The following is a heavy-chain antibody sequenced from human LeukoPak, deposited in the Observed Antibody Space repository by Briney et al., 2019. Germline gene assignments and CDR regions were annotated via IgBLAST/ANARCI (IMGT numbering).Heavy chain of an antibody. CDR2: IYHSGST. D-gene: IGHD2-15*01. J-gene: IGHJ5*02. V-gene: IGHV4-4*02. CDR1: GGSISNNNW. CDR3: ARDPLDCSGGSCHNWFDP. Sequence: SETLSLTCAVSGGSISNNNWWSWVRQPPGKGLEWIGEIYHSGSTNYNPSLKSRVTISVDTSKNQFSLKLSSVTAADTAVYYCARDPLDCSGGSCHNWFDPWGQGTLVTVSS.